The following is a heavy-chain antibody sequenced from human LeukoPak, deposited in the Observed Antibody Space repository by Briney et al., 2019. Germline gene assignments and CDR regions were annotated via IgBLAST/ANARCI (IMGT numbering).Heavy chain of an antibody. Sequence: GGSLRLSCAASGFTFSTFAMSWVRQAPGKGLEWVANIKQDGSEKYYVDSVKGRFTISRDNAKNSLYLQMNSLRAEDTAVYYCARALREAVAGTTDYYYYMDVWGKGTTVTISS. CDR1: GFTFSTFA. V-gene: IGHV3-7*01. CDR2: IKQDGSEK. D-gene: IGHD6-19*01. J-gene: IGHJ6*03. CDR3: ARALREAVAGTTDYYYYMDV.